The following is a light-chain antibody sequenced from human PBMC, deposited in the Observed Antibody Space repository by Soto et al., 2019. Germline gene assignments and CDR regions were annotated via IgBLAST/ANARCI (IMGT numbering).Light chain of an antibody. J-gene: IGLJ2*01. CDR2: DVS. CDR3: SSYTSSSTVV. CDR1: SSDVGGYED. V-gene: IGLV2-14*01. Sequence: QSALTQPASVSGSPGQSITISCTGPSSDVGGYEDVSWYQQHPGTAPKLVIYDVSNRPSGVSNRFSGSKSGNTASLTISGLQAEDEADYYCSSYTSSSTVVFGGGTKLTVL.